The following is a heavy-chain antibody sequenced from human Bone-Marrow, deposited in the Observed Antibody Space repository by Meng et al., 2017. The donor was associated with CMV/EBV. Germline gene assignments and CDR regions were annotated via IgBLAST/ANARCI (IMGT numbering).Heavy chain of an antibody. CDR1: GGSFSGYY. J-gene: IGHJ5*02. V-gene: IGHV4-34*01. CDR3: ARLLKTYYYGSGGKTNWFDP. D-gene: IGHD3-10*01. CDR2: INHSGST. Sequence: QVPLQQWGAGLLKPSETLSLTCAVYGGSFSGYYWSWIRQPPGKGLEWIGEINHSGSTNYNPSLKSRVTISVDTSKNQFSLKLSSVTAADTAVYYCARLLKTYYYGSGGKTNWFDPWGQGTLVTVSS.